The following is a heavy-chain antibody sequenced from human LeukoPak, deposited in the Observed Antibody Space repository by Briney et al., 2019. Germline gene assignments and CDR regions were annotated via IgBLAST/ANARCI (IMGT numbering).Heavy chain of an antibody. V-gene: IGHV3-7*03. D-gene: IGHD3-9*01. CDR1: GFTFSSYW. CDR3: AKDISGDYSYGIDV. J-gene: IGHJ6*02. Sequence: GGSLRLSCAASGFTFSSYWMSWVRQAPGKGLEWVANIKQDGSEKYYVDSVKGRFTISRDNAKNSLYLQMNSLRAEDTALYYCAKDISGDYSYGIDVWGQGTTVTVSS. CDR2: IKQDGSEK.